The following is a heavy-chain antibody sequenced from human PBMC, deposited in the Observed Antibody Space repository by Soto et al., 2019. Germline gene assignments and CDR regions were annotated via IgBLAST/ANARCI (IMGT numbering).Heavy chain of an antibody. CDR2: INAGNGNT. CDR1: GYTFTSYA. D-gene: IGHD2-15*01. V-gene: IGHV1-3*01. CDR3: ARGPGGPDGPGDY. Sequence: QVKLVQSGAEVKKPGASVKVSCKASGYTFTSYAMHWVRQAPGQRLEWMGWINAGNGNTKYSQKFQGRVTITRDTSASTAYMELSSLRSEDTAVYYCARGPGGPDGPGDYWGQGTLVSVSS. J-gene: IGHJ4*02.